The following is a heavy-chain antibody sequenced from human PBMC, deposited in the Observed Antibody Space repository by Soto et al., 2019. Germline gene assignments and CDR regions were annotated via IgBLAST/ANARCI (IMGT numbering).Heavy chain of an antibody. CDR3: VRDPNYDGSFDC. CDR2: TSSSGGIM. J-gene: IGHJ4*02. CDR1: GFTFSTYE. Sequence: AEGSLRLSCAASGFTFSTYEMNWVRQAPGKGLEWVAYTSSSGGIMYYADSVKGRFTVSRDNAKNSMYLQLNSLRADDTAVYYCVRDPNYDGSFDCWGQGTLVTVSS. V-gene: IGHV3-48*03. D-gene: IGHD5-12*01.